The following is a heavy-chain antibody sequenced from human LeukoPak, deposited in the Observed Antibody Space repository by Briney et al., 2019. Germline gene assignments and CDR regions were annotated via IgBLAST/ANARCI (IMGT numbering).Heavy chain of an antibody. J-gene: IGHJ4*02. CDR1: GASISGYY. V-gene: IGHV4-59*01. Sequence: SETLSLTCTVSGASISGYYWSWIRQPPGKGLEWIGYIYYSGSTNYNPSLMSRVTISEDTSKNQLSLKLSSVTAADTAIYYCARGPAWYFNYWGQGTLVTVSS. CDR3: ARGPAWYFNY. CDR2: IYYSGST.